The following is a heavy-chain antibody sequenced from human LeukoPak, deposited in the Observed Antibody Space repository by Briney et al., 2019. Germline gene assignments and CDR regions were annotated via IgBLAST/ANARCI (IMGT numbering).Heavy chain of an antibody. D-gene: IGHD3-9*01. Sequence: PSETLSLTCTVSGGSISSYYWSWIRQPAGKGLEWIGRIYTCGSTNYNPSLKSRVTMSVDTSKNQFSLKLSSVTAADTAVYYCARGVLRYFARWFDPWGQGTLVTVSS. CDR2: IYTCGST. CDR3: ARGVLRYFARWFDP. J-gene: IGHJ5*02. CDR1: GGSISSYY. V-gene: IGHV4-4*07.